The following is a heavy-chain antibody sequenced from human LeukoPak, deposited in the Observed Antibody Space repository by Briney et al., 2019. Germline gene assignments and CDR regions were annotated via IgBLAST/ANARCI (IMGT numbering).Heavy chain of an antibody. CDR2: VKQDGTEK. CDR3: ARAGGTSWADY. D-gene: IGHD6-13*01. V-gene: IGHV3-7*01. CDR1: GFTFRDYW. J-gene: IGHJ4*02. Sequence: SGGSLRLSCEASGFTFRDYWMTWVRQAPGKGLEWVANVKQDGTEKFYVDSVKGRFTISGDNGKNSLYLQMNSLRVEDTAIYYCARAGGTSWADYWGQGTLVTVSS.